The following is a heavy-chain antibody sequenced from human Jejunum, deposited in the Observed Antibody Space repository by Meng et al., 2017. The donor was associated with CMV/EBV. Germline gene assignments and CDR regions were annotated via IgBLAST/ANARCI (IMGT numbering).Heavy chain of an antibody. D-gene: IGHD1-26*01. CDR3: ARQYSGSYGDAFDI. V-gene: IGHV3-66*02. Sequence: ATGFTVSDKYRTWVRQPPGKGLQWVSILYSGGTTSYADSVRGRFIFSRDSSKNTVFLQMNSLRPDDTAVYYCARQYSGSYGDAFDIWGQGVLVTVSS. CDR2: LYSGGTT. J-gene: IGHJ3*02. CDR1: GFTVSDKY.